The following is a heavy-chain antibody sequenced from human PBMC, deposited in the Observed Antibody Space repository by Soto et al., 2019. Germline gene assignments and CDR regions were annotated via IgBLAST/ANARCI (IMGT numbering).Heavy chain of an antibody. Sequence: SGPTLVNPTQTLTLTCTFSGFSLSTSGVGVGWIRQPPGKAREWLALIYWNDDKKYSPSLKSRLGITKDTFRNQVVLTMTNVDPLDTATYYCARRRGYNWNNPAFGYWGQGALVTVSS. CDR1: GFSLSTSGVG. CDR3: ARRRGYNWNNPAFGY. J-gene: IGHJ4*02. CDR2: IYWNDDK. D-gene: IGHD1-20*01. V-gene: IGHV2-5*01.